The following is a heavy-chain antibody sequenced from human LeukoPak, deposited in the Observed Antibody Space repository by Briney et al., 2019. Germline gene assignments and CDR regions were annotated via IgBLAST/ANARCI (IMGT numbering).Heavy chain of an antibody. CDR2: INHRGRT. CDR1: GGSFSDYD. Sequence: SETLSLTCAGSGGSFSDYDWSWIRQPPGKGVEGMGEINHRGRTNDNPSLKSRVTMSVATYKSKFSLNLRSVTVADTAVYYCARSVPVKPRTTRESFDSWGQGTLVTVSS. D-gene: IGHD1-1*01. J-gene: IGHJ4*02. CDR3: ARSVPVKPRTTRESFDS. V-gene: IGHV4-34*01.